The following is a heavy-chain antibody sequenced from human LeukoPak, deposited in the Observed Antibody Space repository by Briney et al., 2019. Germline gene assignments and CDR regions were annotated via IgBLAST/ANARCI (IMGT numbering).Heavy chain of an antibody. V-gene: IGHV1-69*05. J-gene: IGHJ5*02. Sequence: AASVKVSCKASGGTFSSYAISWVRQAPGQGLEWMEGIIPIFGTANYAQKFQGRVTITTDESTSTAYMELSSLRSEDTAVYYCARDSSSWYAIGDQSWFDPWGQGTLVTVSS. CDR2: IIPIFGTA. D-gene: IGHD6-13*01. CDR1: GGTFSSYA. CDR3: ARDSSSWYAIGDQSWFDP.